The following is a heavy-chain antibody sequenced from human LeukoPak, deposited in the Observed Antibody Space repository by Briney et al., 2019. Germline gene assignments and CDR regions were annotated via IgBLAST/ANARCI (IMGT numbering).Heavy chain of an antibody. J-gene: IGHJ6*03. CDR1: GYTFTSYD. V-gene: IGHV1-8*01. CDR2: MNSNSGDT. D-gene: IGHD3-10*01. CDR3: ARGDYGSGSYRYYYYMDV. Sequence: ASVKLSCKASGYTFTSYDINWVRQATGQGLEWMGWMNSNSGDTGYAQKFQGRVTMTRNTSISTAYMELSSLRSEDTAVYYCARGDYGSGSYRYYYYMDVWGKGTTVTVSS.